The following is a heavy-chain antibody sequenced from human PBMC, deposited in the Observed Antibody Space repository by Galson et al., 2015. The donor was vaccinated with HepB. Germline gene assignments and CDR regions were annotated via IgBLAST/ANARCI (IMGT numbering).Heavy chain of an antibody. J-gene: IGHJ4*02. D-gene: IGHD3-3*01. CDR3: ARGDGTYYDFWSGHSPPDY. V-gene: IGHV3-74*01. Sequence: SLRLSCAASGFTFSSYWMHWVRQAPGKGLVWVSRINRDGSSINYADSVKGRFTISRDNAKNTLYLQMNSLRAEDTAVYYCARGDGTYYDFWSGHSPPDYWGQGTLVTVSS. CDR1: GFTFSSYW. CDR2: INRDGSSI.